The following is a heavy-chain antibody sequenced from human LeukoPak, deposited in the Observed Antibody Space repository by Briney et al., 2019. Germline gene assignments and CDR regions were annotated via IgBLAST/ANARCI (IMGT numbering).Heavy chain of an antibody. CDR2: VFYPGST. Sequence: PSETLSLTCTVSGGSININYWSWIRQPPGKGLEWIGYVFYPGSTNYNPSLKSRVTMSLDTSRDQFSLRLTSVTAADTAIYYCASRPAGSTWYGVFDYWSQGTLVTVSS. J-gene: IGHJ4*02. V-gene: IGHV4-59*13. CDR1: GGSININY. CDR3: ASRPAGSTWYGVFDY. D-gene: IGHD6-13*01.